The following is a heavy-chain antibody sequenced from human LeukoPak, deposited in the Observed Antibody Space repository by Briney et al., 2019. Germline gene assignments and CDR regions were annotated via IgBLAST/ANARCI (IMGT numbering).Heavy chain of an antibody. CDR1: NSSIISYY. V-gene: IGHV4-59*01. CDR3: ARIRVNAFDI. CDR2: IYYSGTT. Sequence: SETLSLTCTVSNSSIISYYWSWIRQPPGKGLEWIGYIYYSGTTNYNPSLKSRVTMSVDTSKNQFSLKLSSVAAADTAVYYCARIRVNAFDIWGQGTMVTVSS. J-gene: IGHJ3*02. D-gene: IGHD3-10*01.